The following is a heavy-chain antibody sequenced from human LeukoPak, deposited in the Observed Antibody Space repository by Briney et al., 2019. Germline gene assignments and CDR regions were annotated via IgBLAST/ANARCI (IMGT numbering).Heavy chain of an antibody. CDR1: GYTFSDNY. V-gene: IGHV1-2*02. Sequence: GASVKVSCKASGYTFSDNYIHWVRQAPGQGLESMGWIKPHSGGTNYGENFQGRVTLTRDTSISTAYMDLSSLISDDTAVYYCAREFMRVTAFDIWGQGTMVTVSS. J-gene: IGHJ3*02. CDR3: AREFMRVTAFDI. D-gene: IGHD2-21*02. CDR2: IKPHSGGT.